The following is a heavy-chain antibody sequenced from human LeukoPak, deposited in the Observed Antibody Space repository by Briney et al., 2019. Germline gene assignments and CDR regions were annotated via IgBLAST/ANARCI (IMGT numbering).Heavy chain of an antibody. CDR2: IYSTGST. J-gene: IGHJ4*02. D-gene: IGHD6-13*01. Sequence: SETLPLTCTVSGGSISSYYWSWIRQPAGKGLEWIGRIYSTGSTNYNPSLKSRVTMSVDTSKNQFSLRLRSVTAADTAVYYCARQIASAGTAGFDFWGQGALATVSS. CDR1: GGSISSYY. CDR3: ARQIASAGTAGFDF. V-gene: IGHV4-4*07.